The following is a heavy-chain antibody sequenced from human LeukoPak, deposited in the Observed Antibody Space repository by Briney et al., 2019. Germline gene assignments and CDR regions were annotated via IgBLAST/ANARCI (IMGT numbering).Heavy chain of an antibody. CDR2: INHSGST. J-gene: IGHJ4*02. D-gene: IGHD6-13*01. CDR3: ASLSSSPESY. Sequence: SETLSHTCAVYGGSFSGYYWSWIRQPPGKGLEWIGEINHSGSTNYNPSLKSRVTISVDTSKNQFSLKLSSVTAADTAVYYCASLSSSPESYWGQGTLVTVSS. CDR1: GGSFSGYY. V-gene: IGHV4-34*01.